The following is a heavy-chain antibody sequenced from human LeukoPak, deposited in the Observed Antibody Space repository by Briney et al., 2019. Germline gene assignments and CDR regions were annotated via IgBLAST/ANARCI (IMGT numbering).Heavy chain of an antibody. Sequence: PGGSLRLSCAASGFTFSSYSMNWVRQAPGKGLEWVSSICSSSSYIYYADSVKGRFTISRDNAKNSLYLQMNSLRAEDTAIYYCARDIGEWFGERWAFNNYWGQGTLVTVSS. CDR1: GFTFSSYS. CDR3: ARDIGEWFGERWAFNNY. J-gene: IGHJ4*02. CDR2: ICSSSSYI. V-gene: IGHV3-21*01. D-gene: IGHD3-10*01.